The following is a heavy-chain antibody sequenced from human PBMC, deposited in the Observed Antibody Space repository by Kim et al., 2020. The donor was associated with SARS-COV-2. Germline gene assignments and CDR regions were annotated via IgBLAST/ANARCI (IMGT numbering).Heavy chain of an antibody. D-gene: IGHD3-22*01. J-gene: IGHJ3*02. CDR1: GGTFSSYA. V-gene: IGHV1-69*13. Sequence: SVKVSCKASGGTFSSYAISWVRQAPGQGLEWMGGIIPIFGTANYAQKFQGRVTITADESTSTAYMELSSLRSEDTAVYYCARGEHLDYDSSGYRLWYAFEIWGQGRMVTVSS. CDR2: IIPIFGTA. CDR3: ARGEHLDYDSSGYRLWYAFEI.